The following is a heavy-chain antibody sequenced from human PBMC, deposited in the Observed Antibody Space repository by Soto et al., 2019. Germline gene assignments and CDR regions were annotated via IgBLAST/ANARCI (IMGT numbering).Heavy chain of an antibody. V-gene: IGHV3-23*01. CDR3: TRWNGYGDL. J-gene: IGHJ4*02. CDR2: VSGGSGAT. CDR1: GFSYSTYG. Sequence: EVQLLESGGGLVQPGGSLRLSCAVSGFSYSTYGVTWVRQAPGKGLEWVCGVSGGSGATHYRDSVRGRFTIAGDEARNTVDLQMHSLRVEDTAVYYCTRWNGYGDLWGQGTLVTVSS. D-gene: IGHD1-1*01.